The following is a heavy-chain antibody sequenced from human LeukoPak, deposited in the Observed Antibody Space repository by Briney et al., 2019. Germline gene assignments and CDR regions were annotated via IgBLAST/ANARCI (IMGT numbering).Heavy chain of an antibody. J-gene: IGHJ6*03. CDR1: GPSISGNNW. CDR2: IYYSGSI. Sequence: PSETLSLTCAVSGPSISGNNWCGWIRQPPGKALEWIGYIYYSGSIYYNPSLKSRVTMSVDTSKNQFSLKLSSVTAVDTAVYYCARKFPSIFYMDVWGKGTTVTVSS. V-gene: IGHV4-28*05. CDR3: ARKFPSIFYMDV. D-gene: IGHD3-9*01.